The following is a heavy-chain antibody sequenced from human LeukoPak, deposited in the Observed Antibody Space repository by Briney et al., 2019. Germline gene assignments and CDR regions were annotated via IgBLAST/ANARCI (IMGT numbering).Heavy chain of an antibody. CDR3: AKDRHRGYYDSSGYYP. CDR1: GFTFSSYA. V-gene: IGHV3-23*01. D-gene: IGHD3-22*01. Sequence: GGSLRLSCAASGFTFSSYAMSWVRQAPGKGLEWVSAISGSGGSTYYADSVKGRFTISRDNFKNTLYLQMNSLRAEDTAVYYCAKDRHRGYYDSSGYYPWGQGTLVTVSS. CDR2: ISGSGGST. J-gene: IGHJ5*02.